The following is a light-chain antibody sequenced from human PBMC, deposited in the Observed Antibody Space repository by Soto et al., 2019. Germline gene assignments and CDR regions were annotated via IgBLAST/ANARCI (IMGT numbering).Light chain of an antibody. J-gene: IGKJ2*01. CDR3: QQYGSSPPYT. CDR1: QSVSSSY. V-gene: IGKV3-20*01. Sequence: EIVLTQSPGTLSLSPGERATLSCRASQSVSSSYLAWYQQKPGQAPRLLIYGASSRATGIPDRFSGSGSGTDFSLTISRLERKDFAVDYCQQYGSSPPYTFGQGTKLEIK. CDR2: GAS.